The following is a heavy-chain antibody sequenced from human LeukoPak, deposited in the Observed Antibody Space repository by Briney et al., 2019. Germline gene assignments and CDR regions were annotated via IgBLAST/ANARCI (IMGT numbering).Heavy chain of an antibody. CDR1: GFTFSRFA. CDR3: AKGYKGYLWGSFGFAGTFYFDY. D-gene: IGHD3-16*01. V-gene: IGHV3-23*01. J-gene: IGHJ4*02. CDR2: VSESGDSA. Sequence: TGGSLRLSCVASGFTFSRFAMTWVRQTPGKGLEWVSSVSESGDSAHYADSVKGRFTMSRDDSKKTVYLEMNILRAEDTAVYYCAKGYKGYLWGSFGFAGTFYFDYWGQGILVSVSS.